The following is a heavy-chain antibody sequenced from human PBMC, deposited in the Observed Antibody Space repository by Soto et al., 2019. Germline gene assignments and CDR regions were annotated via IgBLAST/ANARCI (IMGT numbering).Heavy chain of an antibody. J-gene: IGHJ4*02. D-gene: IGHD3-22*01. V-gene: IGHV4-30-4*01. CDR1: GGSISSGDYY. Sequence: SETLSLTCTVSGGSISSGDYYWNWIRQPPGKGLEWIGYIYYSGSTYYNPSLKSRVTISVDTSKNQFSLKLSSVTAADTAVYYCARDSYDSSGSSGYSFDYWGQGTLVT. CDR3: ARDSYDSSGSSGYSFDY. CDR2: IYYSGST.